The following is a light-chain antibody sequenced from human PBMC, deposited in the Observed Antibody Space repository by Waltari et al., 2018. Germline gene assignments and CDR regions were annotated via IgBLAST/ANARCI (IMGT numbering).Light chain of an antibody. CDR3: QRYGSSPLT. V-gene: IGKV3-20*01. CDR1: QSVSSSY. CDR2: GAS. J-gene: IGKJ4*01. Sequence: EIVLTQSPGTLSLSPGERATLPCRASQSVSSSYFAWYQQKPGQAPRLLNYGASSRATGIPDRLNDGGSGTDFTLSIRRLEREDFAVYYCQRYGSSPLTFGGETKVEVK.